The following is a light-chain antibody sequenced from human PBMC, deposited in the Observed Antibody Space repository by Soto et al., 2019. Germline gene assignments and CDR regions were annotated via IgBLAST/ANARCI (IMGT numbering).Light chain of an antibody. CDR2: GNR. CDR3: SSYAGSTLV. J-gene: IGLJ3*02. CDR1: TSNLGAGYD. Sequence: QSVLTQPPSVSGAPGQRVTLSCTGNTSNLGAGYDVHWYQQLPGAAPKLVIFGNRNRPSGVPERFSGSKSGTSASLAITGLQAEDEADYYCSSYAGSTLVFGGGTKLTVL. V-gene: IGLV1-40*01.